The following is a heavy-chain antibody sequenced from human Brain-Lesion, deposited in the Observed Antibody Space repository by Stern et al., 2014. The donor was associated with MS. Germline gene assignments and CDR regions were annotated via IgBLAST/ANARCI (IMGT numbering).Heavy chain of an antibody. Sequence: QVQLVQSGAEVKKPGASVKVSCKVSGYTLTELSMHWVRQAPRKGLEWMGGFDPEDGETIYAQKFQGRVPMTEDTSTDTAYMELSSLRSEDTAVYYCATLSPGAGGNYYRHFDYWGQGTLVTVSS. CDR2: FDPEDGET. J-gene: IGHJ4*02. CDR1: GYTLTELS. V-gene: IGHV1-24*01. D-gene: IGHD1-26*01. CDR3: ATLSPGAGGNYYRHFDY.